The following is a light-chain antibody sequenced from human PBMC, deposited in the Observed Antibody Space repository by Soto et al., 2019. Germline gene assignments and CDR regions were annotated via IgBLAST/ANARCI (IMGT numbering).Light chain of an antibody. J-gene: IGKJ1*01. CDR2: GAS. CDR1: QSVSSSY. Sequence: EIVLTQSPGTLSLSPGERATLSCRASQSVSSSYLAWYQQKPGQAPRLLIYGASSRATGIPDRFSGSWSVTDFTLAISRLEPEDFAVYYCQQYGSSPQTFGQGTKVEIK. V-gene: IGKV3-20*01. CDR3: QQYGSSPQT.